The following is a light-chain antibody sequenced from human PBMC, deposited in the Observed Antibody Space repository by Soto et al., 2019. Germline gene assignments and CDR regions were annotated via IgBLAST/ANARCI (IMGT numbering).Light chain of an antibody. CDR3: NSYTNSSYYV. V-gene: IGLV2-14*01. J-gene: IGLJ1*01. Sequence: QSVLTQPASVSGSPGQSITISCAGTRDDIGAYDYVSWYQQHPGNAPKLLVYEVTNRPSGVSDRFSGSKSGNTASLTISGLQAEDEADYYCNSYTNSSYYVLGHGTKVT. CDR2: EVT. CDR1: RDDIGAYDY.